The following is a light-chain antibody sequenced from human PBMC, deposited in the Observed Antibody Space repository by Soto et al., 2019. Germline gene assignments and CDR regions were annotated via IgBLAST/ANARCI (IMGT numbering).Light chain of an antibody. J-gene: IGLJ1*01. V-gene: IGLV1-47*02. Sequence: QSVLTQPPSASSTPGQTVTISCSGSTSNIGTFYVYWYQHLPGTAPKLLIYLGDQRASGVSDRVSGSKSVTSASLAINGLRSDDEADYYCASWDDNLNAYVFGSGTQLTVL. CDR2: LGD. CDR1: TSNIGTFY. CDR3: ASWDDNLNAYV.